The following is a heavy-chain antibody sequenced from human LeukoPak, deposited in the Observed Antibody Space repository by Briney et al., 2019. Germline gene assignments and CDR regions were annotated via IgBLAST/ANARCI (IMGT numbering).Heavy chain of an antibody. Sequence: SETLSLPCTVSGDSISSYYWSWIRQPPGKGLEWIGCIYYSGNTNYNPSLKSRVTISIDTSKNQFSLKLSSVTAADTAVYYCARDYAFDIWGQGTMVTVSS. V-gene: IGHV4-59*01. CDR1: GDSISSYY. J-gene: IGHJ3*02. CDR2: IYYSGNT. CDR3: ARDYAFDI.